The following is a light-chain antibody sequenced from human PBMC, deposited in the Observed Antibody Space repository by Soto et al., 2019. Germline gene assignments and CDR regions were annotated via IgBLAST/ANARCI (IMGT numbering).Light chain of an antibody. Sequence: DIQMTQSPSSLSASVGDRVTITCRASQSISSFLNWYQQKPGRAPKLLIFAASSLQGGVPSRFSGSGSGIDFTLTISSLQPEDFATYYCQQSYSTLPLTFGGGTKVEIK. CDR1: QSISSF. J-gene: IGKJ4*01. CDR2: AAS. CDR3: QQSYSTLPLT. V-gene: IGKV1-39*01.